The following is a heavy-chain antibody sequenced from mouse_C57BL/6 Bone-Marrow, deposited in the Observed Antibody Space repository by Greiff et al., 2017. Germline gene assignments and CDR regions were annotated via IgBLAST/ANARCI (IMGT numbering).Heavy chain of an antibody. V-gene: IGHV2-3*01. CDR1: GFSLTSYG. D-gene: IGHD2-1*01. Sequence: VKLVESGPGLVAPSPSLSITCTVSGFSLTSYGVSWVRQPPGEGLEWLGVIWGDGSTNYHSARISRLSISKDNSKSQVFLKLNSLQTDDTATYYCAKSPPFYGNYPYWYFDVWGKGTTVTVSS. J-gene: IGHJ1*03. CDR3: AKSPPFYGNYPYWYFDV. CDR2: IWGDGST.